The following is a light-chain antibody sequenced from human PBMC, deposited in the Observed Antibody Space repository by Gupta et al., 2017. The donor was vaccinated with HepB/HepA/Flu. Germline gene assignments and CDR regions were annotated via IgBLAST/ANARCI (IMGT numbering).Light chain of an antibody. J-gene: IGKJ4*01. CDR2: GAS. Sequence: EIVLTQSPGTLSLSPGERATLSCRASQSVRSNYLAWYQQKPGQAPRLLIYGASSRATGIPDRFSGSGSGTDYTLTISRLEPEDFAVFYCHQYGSSSLSFGGGTTVEIK. CDR1: QSVRSNY. V-gene: IGKV3-20*01. CDR3: HQYGSSSLS.